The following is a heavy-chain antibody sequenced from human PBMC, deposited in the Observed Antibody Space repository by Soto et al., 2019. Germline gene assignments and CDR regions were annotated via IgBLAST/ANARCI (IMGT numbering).Heavy chain of an antibody. CDR1: GGTFSSYT. V-gene: IGHV1-69*02. J-gene: IGHJ2*01. CDR3: ASDQGGKKPHYWYFDL. Sequence: QVQLVQSGAEVKKPGSSVKVSCKASGGTFSSYTISWVRQAPGQGLEWMGRIIPILGIANYAQKFQGRVTITADKSTSTAYMELSSRRAEDTAVYYCASDQGGKKPHYWYFDLWGRGTLVTVSS. CDR2: IIPILGIA. D-gene: IGHD2-15*01.